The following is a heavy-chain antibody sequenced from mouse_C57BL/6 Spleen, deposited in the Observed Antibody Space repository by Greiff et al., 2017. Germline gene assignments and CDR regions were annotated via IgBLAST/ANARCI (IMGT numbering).Heavy chain of an antibody. Sequence: EVQVVESGGGLVKPGGSLKLSCAASGFTFSSYTMSWVRQTPEKRLEWVATISGGGGNTYYPDSVKGRFTISRDNAKNTLYLQMSSLRSEDTALYYCARHLITTVVATEYFDYWGQGTTLTVSS. CDR2: ISGGGGNT. CDR3: ARHLITTVVATEYFDY. V-gene: IGHV5-9*01. D-gene: IGHD1-1*01. J-gene: IGHJ2*01. CDR1: GFTFSSYT.